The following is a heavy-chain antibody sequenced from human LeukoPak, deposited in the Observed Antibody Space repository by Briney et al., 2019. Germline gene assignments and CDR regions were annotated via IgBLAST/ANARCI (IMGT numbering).Heavy chain of an antibody. CDR1: GFTFSSYE. J-gene: IGHJ4*02. CDR3: ARDPGYCSGGSCYDHFDY. D-gene: IGHD2-15*01. V-gene: IGHV3-48*03. CDR2: ISSSGSNI. Sequence: GGSLRLSCAASGFTFSSYEMNWVRQAPGKGLEWVSYISSSGSNIYYADSVKGRFTISRDNAKNSLYLQMNSLRAEDTAVYYCARDPGYCSGGSCYDHFDYWGQGTLVTVSS.